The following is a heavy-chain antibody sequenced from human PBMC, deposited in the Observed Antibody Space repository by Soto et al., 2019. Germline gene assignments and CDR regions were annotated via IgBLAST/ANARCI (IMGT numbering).Heavy chain of an antibody. Sequence: ASLKISCKASGGTFSSYAISWVRQAPGQGLEWMGGIIPIFGTANYAQKFQGRVTITADESTSTAYMELSSLRSEDTAVYYCARQARYRSGWYFWVSWGQGTLVTVSS. CDR3: ARQARYRSGWYFWVS. J-gene: IGHJ1*01. V-gene: IGHV1-69*13. D-gene: IGHD6-19*01. CDR2: IIPIFGTA. CDR1: GGTFSSYA.